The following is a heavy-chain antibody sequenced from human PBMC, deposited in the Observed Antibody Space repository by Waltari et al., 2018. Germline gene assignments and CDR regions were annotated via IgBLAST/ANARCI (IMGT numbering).Heavy chain of an antibody. V-gene: IGHV3-23*01. D-gene: IGHD3-10*01. Sequence: EVQLLESGGGLVQPGGSLRLSCAASGFTFSSYAMSWVRQAPGKGLEWVSAISGSGGSTYYADSVKGRFTISRDNSKNTLYLQMNSLRAEDTAVYYCAKSAFTMVRGVILRWFDPWGQGTLVTVSS. CDR2: ISGSGGST. J-gene: IGHJ5*02. CDR1: GFTFSSYA. CDR3: AKSAFTMVRGVILRWFDP.